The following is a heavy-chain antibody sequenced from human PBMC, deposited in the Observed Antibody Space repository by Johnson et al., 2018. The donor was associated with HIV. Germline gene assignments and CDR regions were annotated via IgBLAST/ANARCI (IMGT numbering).Heavy chain of an antibody. CDR2: IWYDGSNK. V-gene: IGHV3-33*01. CDR1: GFTFSSHG. D-gene: IGHD1-26*01. Sequence: LVESGGGVVQPGRSLRLSCAASGFTFSSHGMHWVRQAPGKGLEWVAVIWYDGSNKYYADSVKGRFTISRDNSKNTRDLQMNSLRAEDTAVYYCAAYSGRNAFDLWGQGTMVTVSS. CDR3: AAYSGRNAFDL. J-gene: IGHJ3*01.